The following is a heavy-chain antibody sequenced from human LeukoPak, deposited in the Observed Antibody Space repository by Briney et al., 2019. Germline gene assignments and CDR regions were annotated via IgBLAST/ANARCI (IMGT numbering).Heavy chain of an antibody. D-gene: IGHD2-21*01. CDR1: GFTLSSYA. V-gene: IGHV3-23*01. CDR2: ISVSGNT. CDR3: AKAPVTTCSGAYCYPFDY. J-gene: IGHJ4*02. Sequence: PWGSLRLSCAASGFTLSSYAMSWVRQAPGKGLEWVSAISVSGNTYHADSVKGRFTISRDSSKNTLYLKMNRLRAEDAAVYYCAKAPVTTCSGAYCYPFDYWGQGTLVTVSS.